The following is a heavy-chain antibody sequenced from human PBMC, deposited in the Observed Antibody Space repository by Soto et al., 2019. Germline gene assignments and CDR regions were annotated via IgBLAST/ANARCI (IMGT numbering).Heavy chain of an antibody. Sequence: LRLSCAASGFIFSTYGMHWVRQAPGKGLEWVAVISYDGSNKYYADSVKGRFTISRDKSQNTVYLQMNSLRGEDTAVYYCAKDGKVSGSGTYHIDYWGQGTLVTVSS. CDR2: ISYDGSNK. V-gene: IGHV3-30*18. J-gene: IGHJ4*02. CDR1: GFIFSTYG. CDR3: AKDGKVSGSGTYHIDY. D-gene: IGHD3-10*01.